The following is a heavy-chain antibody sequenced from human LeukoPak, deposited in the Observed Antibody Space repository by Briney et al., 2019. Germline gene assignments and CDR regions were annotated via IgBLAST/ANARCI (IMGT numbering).Heavy chain of an antibody. CDR2: IYTSGST. CDR1: GGSISSYY. CDR3: ARHGAGRDGYNFELDY. V-gene: IGHV4-4*09. Sequence: SETLSLTCTVSGGSISSYYWSWIRQPPGKGLEWIGYIYTSGSTNHNPSLKSRVTISVDTSKNQFSLKLSSVTAADTAVYYCARHGAGRDGYNFELDYWGQGTLVTVSS. D-gene: IGHD5-24*01. J-gene: IGHJ4*02.